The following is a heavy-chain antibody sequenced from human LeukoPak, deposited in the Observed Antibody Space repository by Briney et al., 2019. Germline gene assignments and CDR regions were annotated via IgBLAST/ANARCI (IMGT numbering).Heavy chain of an antibody. D-gene: IGHD3-10*01. CDR3: ARWGSGGLTLDY. J-gene: IGHJ4*02. Sequence: GRSLRLSCAASGFTFSSYGMHWVRQAPGKGLEWVAVISYDGSNKYYADSVKGRFTISKDNSRNTLNLQMDSLRAEDTAMYYCARWGSGGLTLDYWGQGALVTVSS. CDR1: GFTFSSYG. CDR2: ISYDGSNK. V-gene: IGHV3-30*03.